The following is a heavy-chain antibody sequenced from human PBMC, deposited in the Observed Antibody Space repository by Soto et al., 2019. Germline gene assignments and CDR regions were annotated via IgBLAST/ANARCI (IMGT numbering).Heavy chain of an antibody. Sequence: SVEVSCRASGGTFSSYAISWVRQAPGQGLEWMGGIIPIFGTANYAQKFQGRVTITADESTSTAYMELSSLRSEDTAVYYCASSRDIVARPGDYWGQGTLVTVSS. D-gene: IGHD5-12*01. V-gene: IGHV1-69*13. J-gene: IGHJ4*02. CDR1: GGTFSSYA. CDR3: ASSRDIVARPGDY. CDR2: IIPIFGTA.